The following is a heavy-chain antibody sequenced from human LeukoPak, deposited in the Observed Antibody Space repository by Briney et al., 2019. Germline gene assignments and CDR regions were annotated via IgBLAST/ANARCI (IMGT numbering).Heavy chain of an antibody. Sequence: GGSLRLSCAASGFTFSSYGMHWVRQAPGKGLEWVSGLSDSGGNTYYADSEKGRFTISRDNSKNTLYLHMNSLRAEDTAVYYCAKSPGRSRQGSDYWGQGTLVTVSS. CDR3: AKSPGRSRQGSDY. CDR1: GFTFSSYG. D-gene: IGHD1-14*01. J-gene: IGHJ4*02. V-gene: IGHV3-23*01. CDR2: LSDSGGNT.